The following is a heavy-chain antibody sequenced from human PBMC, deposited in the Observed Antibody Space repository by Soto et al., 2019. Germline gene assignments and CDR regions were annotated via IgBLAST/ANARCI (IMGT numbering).Heavy chain of an antibody. CDR1: GGTFSSYA. CDR3: ARDLAPRDGHDY. CDR2: IIPIFGTA. J-gene: IGHJ4*02. V-gene: IGHV1-69*06. Sequence: SVKGSCQASGGTFSSYAISWGRQAPGQGLEWMGGIIPIFGTANYAQKFQGRVTITADKSTSTAYMELSSLRSEDTAVYYCARDLAPRDGHDYWGQGTLVTVSS.